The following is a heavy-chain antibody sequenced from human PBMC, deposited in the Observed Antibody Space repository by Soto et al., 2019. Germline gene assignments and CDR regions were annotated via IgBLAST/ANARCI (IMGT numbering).Heavy chain of an antibody. D-gene: IGHD4-17*01. CDR1: GFTFDSHG. CDR2: ISSDGNNK. CDR3: AKDLLPNSVTTCGS. V-gene: IGHV3-30*18. Sequence: QVQLVESGGGAVQPGRSLRLSCAASGFTFDSHGMHWVRQAPGKGLEWVPVISSDGNNKYYADSVKGRFTISRDNFNNILYLQMSRLRAEDTAVYYCAKDLLPNSVTTCGSWGQGTLVTVSS. J-gene: IGHJ5*02.